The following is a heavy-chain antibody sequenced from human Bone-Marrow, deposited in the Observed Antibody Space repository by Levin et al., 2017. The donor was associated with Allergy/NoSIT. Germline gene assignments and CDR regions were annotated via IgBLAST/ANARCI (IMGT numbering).Heavy chain of an antibody. CDR1: GFSFSTSW. D-gene: IGHD2/OR15-2a*01. J-gene: IGHJ4*02. CDR3: ASLENY. CDR2: IDPTGTAR. V-gene: IGHV3-74*01. Sequence: AGGSLRLSCAASGFSFSTSWMHWVRQVPGEGLVWVSRIDPTGTARSYGESVKGRFTVSRDNAKKMMYLQMDSLRDEDSAVYYCASLENYWGQGILVTVSS.